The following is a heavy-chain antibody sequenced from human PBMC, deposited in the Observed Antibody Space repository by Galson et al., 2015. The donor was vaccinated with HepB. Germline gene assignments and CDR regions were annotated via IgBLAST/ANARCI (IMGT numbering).Heavy chain of an antibody. CDR2: IGSSSSLI. V-gene: IGHV3-48*01. Sequence: SLRLSCATYGFSFSSYSMNWVRQAPGKGLEWVSYIGSSSSLIYYADSVRDRFTVSRDNAKNSLYLQMNSLRAEDTAVYFCARGPEGTALYDYWGQGTLVTVSS. CDR1: GFSFSSYS. CDR3: ARGPEGTALYDY. D-gene: IGHD1-14*01. J-gene: IGHJ4*02.